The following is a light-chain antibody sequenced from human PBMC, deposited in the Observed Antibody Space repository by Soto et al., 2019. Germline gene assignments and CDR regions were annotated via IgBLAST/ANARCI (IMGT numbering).Light chain of an antibody. Sequence: EIEMTGSRSTLSGSVGGRSGIACMASQTISSWLAWYQQKPGKVPKPLIYAAYTLQSGVTSRFSRSGSGTDFPLTTSSLQPQDVAPSYCQNYLSAPQTVRQGTQLDIK. CDR1: QTISSW. J-gene: IGKJ1*01. CDR2: AAY. V-gene: IGKV1-27*01. CDR3: QNYLSAPQT.